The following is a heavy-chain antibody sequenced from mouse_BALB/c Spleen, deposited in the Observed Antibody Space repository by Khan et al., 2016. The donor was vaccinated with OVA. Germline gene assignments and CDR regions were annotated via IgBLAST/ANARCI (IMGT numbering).Heavy chain of an antibody. CDR1: GYTFTNYG. Sequence: QIQLVQSGPELKKPGETVKISCKASGYTFTNYGMNWVKQAPGKGLKWMGWLNTYTGEPTSTDDFKGRFAFSLETPASTAYLQINNLKNEDRSTYCCVRGASYWDVDVGGAGTTVTVSS. CDR2: LNTYTGEP. CDR3: VRGASYWDVDV. J-gene: IGHJ1*01. V-gene: IGHV9-1*02.